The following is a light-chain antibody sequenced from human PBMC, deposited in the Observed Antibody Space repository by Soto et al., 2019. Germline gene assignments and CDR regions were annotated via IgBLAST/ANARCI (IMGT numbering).Light chain of an antibody. CDR3: LQDYNYPWT. CDR1: QGIRND. Sequence: AIQMTQSPSSLSSSVGDRFTITFLASQGIRNDLGWYQQKPGKAPKLLIYAASSLQSGVPSRFSGSGSGTDFTLTISSLQPEDFATYYCLQDYNYPWTFGQGTKVDIK. J-gene: IGKJ1*01. CDR2: AAS. V-gene: IGKV1-6*01.